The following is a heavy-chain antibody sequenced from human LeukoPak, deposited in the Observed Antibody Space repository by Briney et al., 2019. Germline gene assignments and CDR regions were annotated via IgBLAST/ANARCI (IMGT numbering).Heavy chain of an antibody. J-gene: IGHJ6*03. CDR1: GGTFSSYA. V-gene: IGHV1-69*13. CDR3: ARGEVLYMDV. Sequence: VASVKVSCKASGGTFSSYAISWVRQAPGQGLEWMGGIIPIFGTANYAQKFQGRVTITADESTSTAYMELSSLRSEDSAVYYCARGEVLYMDVWGKGTTVTVSS. CDR2: IIPIFGTA.